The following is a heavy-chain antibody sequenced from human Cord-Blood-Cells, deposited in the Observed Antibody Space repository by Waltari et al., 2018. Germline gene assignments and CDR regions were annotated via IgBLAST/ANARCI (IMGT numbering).Heavy chain of an antibody. CDR3: AGYDAFDI. J-gene: IGHJ3*02. V-gene: IGHV1-2*02. CDR2: INPNSGGT. Sequence: QVQLVPSGAEVKKPGASVKVSCKASGYAFAGCYMHWVRQAPGQGLEWMGGINPNSGGTNYAQKFQDRVTMTRDTSISTAYMELSRLRSDDTAVYYCAGYDAFDIWGQGTMVTVSS. CDR1: GYAFAGCY.